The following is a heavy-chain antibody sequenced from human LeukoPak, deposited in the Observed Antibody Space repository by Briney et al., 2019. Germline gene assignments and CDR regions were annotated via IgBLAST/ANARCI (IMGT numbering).Heavy chain of an antibody. CDR2: IWYDGSNK. CDR1: GFTFSSYG. CDR3: ARDEDSNYYYFDY. Sequence: GGSLRLSCAASGFTFSSYGMHWVRQAPGKGLEWVAVIWYDGSNKYYADSVKGRFTISRDNSKNTLYQQMNSLRAEDTAVYYCARDEDSNYYYFDYWGQGTLVTVSS. D-gene: IGHD4-11*01. V-gene: IGHV3-33*01. J-gene: IGHJ4*02.